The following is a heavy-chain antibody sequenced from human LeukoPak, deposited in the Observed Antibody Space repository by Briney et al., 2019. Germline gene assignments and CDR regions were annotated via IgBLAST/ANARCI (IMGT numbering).Heavy chain of an antibody. D-gene: IGHD2-2*01. Sequence: GASVKVSCKASGCTFTSYDINWVRQATGQGLEWMGWMNPNSGNTGYAQKFQGRVTITRNTSISTAYMELSSLRSEDTAVYYCARGWDPYCSSTSCYPYYYYMDVWGKGTTVTVSS. V-gene: IGHV1-8*03. J-gene: IGHJ6*03. CDR2: MNPNSGNT. CDR1: GCTFTSYD. CDR3: ARGWDPYCSSTSCYPYYYYMDV.